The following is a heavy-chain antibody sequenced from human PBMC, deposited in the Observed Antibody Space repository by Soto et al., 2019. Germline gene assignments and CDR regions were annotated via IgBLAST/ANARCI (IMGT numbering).Heavy chain of an antibody. Sequence: QITLKESGPTLVKPTQTLTLTCTLSGFSLSTSGVGVGWIRQPPGKALEWLALIYWDDDKRYSPFLKSRLTITKDTSKTQVVRTLTNMDPVDTATYYCAHKGDGYRGFKYWGQGTLVTVSS. CDR2: IYWDDDK. CDR1: GFSLSTSGVG. J-gene: IGHJ4*02. CDR3: AHKGDGYRGFKY. V-gene: IGHV2-5*02. D-gene: IGHD5-12*01.